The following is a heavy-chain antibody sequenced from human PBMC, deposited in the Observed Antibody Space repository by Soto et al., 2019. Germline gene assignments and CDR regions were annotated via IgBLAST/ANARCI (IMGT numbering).Heavy chain of an antibody. CDR2: IYHSGST. D-gene: IGHD3-3*02. V-gene: IGHV4-4*02. J-gene: IGHJ3*02. Sequence: QVQLQESGPGLVKPSGTLSLTCAVSGGSISSSNWWSWVRQPPGKGLEWIGEIYHSGSTNYNPSPKSRATIPVDKSKNQCSVRLSSVTAADTAVYYCARVLGNDAFDIWGQGTMVTVSS. CDR3: ARVLGNDAFDI. CDR1: GGSISSSNW.